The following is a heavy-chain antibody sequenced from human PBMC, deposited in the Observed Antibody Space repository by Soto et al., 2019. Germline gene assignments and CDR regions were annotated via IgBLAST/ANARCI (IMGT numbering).Heavy chain of an antibody. D-gene: IGHD5-18*01. CDR1: GGSISSGDYY. V-gene: IGHV4-30-4*01. CDR3: ARLRGYSYGYFGYGMDV. CDR2: IYYSGST. J-gene: IGHJ6*02. Sequence: QVQLQESGPGLVKPSQTLSLTCTVSGGSISSGDYYWSWIRQPPGKGLEWIGYIYYSGSTYYNPSLKSRVNISVDTSKNQFSLKLSSVTAADTAVYYCARLRGYSYGYFGYGMDVWGQGTTVTVSS.